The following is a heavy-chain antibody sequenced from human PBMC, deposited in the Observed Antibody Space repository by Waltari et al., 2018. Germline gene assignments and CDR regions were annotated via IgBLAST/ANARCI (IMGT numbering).Heavy chain of an antibody. Sequence: EVQLVESGGGLVQPGGSLSLSGSASGFPFRSEDMNWVRQAPGKGLEWVSSISSTTRYIYYADSVKGRFTISRDNAKNSLYLQMNSLRAEDTAVYYCARVLYASGSLDYWGQGTLVTVSS. CDR1: GFPFRSED. CDR2: ISSTTRYI. D-gene: IGHD3-10*01. V-gene: IGHV3-21*01. J-gene: IGHJ4*02. CDR3: ARVLYASGSLDY.